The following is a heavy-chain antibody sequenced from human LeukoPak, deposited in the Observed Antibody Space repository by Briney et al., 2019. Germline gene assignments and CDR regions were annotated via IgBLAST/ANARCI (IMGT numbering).Heavy chain of an antibody. CDR1: GFTFSSYS. Sequence: GGSLRLSCAASGFTFSSYSMNWVRQAPGKGLEWVSSICSTSRCIFYADSVKGRFTISRDNAKNSLYLEMNSLRADDTAVYYCARDRWFLNGSSWYFGGHDYWGQGTLVTVSS. V-gene: IGHV3-21*04. CDR2: ICSTSRCI. CDR3: ARDRWFLNGSSWYFGGHDY. J-gene: IGHJ4*02. D-gene: IGHD6-13*01.